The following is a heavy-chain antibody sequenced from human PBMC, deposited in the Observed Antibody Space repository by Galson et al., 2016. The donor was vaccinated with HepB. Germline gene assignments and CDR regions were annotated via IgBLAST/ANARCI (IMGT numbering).Heavy chain of an antibody. D-gene: IGHD1-26*01. Sequence: SLRLSCAASGFTFSNYGMTWVRQAPGKGLEVVSSISRSGDSTDYADSVKGRFTISRDNFKNTLFLQMNSLTADDTAIYYCVQGSTAPAVWGKGTTVSVSS. V-gene: IGHV3-23*01. CDR2: ISRSGDST. J-gene: IGHJ6*03. CDR3: VQGSTAPAV. CDR1: GFTFSNYG.